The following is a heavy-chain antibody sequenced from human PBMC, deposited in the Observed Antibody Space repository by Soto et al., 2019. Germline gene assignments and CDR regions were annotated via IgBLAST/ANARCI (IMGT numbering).Heavy chain of an antibody. J-gene: IGHJ4*02. D-gene: IGHD5-18*01. V-gene: IGHV1-69*12. CDR3: ARDQGVDTAMVPFY. CDR1: GGTFSSYA. Sequence: QVQLVQSGAEVKKPGSSVKVSCKASGGTFSSYAISWVRQAPGQGLEWMGGIIPIFGTANYAQKFQGRVTXXAXEXXSTAYMELSSLRSEDTAVYYCARDQGVDTAMVPFYWGQGTLVTVSS. CDR2: IIPIFGTA.